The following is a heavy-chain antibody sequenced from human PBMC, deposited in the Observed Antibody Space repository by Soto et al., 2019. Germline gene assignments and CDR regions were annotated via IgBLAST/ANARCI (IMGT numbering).Heavy chain of an antibody. V-gene: IGHV4-59*08. CDR1: GGSISSYY. J-gene: IGHJ5*02. CDR2: IYYSGST. D-gene: IGHD3-9*01. Sequence: SETLSLTCTVSGGSISSYYWSWIRQPPGKGLEWIGYIYYSGSTNYNPSLKSRVTISVDTSKNQFSLKLISVTAADTAVYYCARQKVDWYNWFDPWGQGTLVTVSS. CDR3: ARQKVDWYNWFDP.